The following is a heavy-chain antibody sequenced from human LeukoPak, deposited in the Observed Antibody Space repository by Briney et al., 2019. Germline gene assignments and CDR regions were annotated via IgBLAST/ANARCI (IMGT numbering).Heavy chain of an antibody. V-gene: IGHV3-11*04. D-gene: IGHD3-22*01. CDR3: ARDWRDSSGKFPNDAFDT. Sequence: GGSLRLSCAASGFTFSDNYMSWIRQAPGKGLEWVSYISSSSSIYYADSVKGRFTISRDNAKNSLYLQMNSLRAEDTAVYYCARDWRDSSGKFPNDAFDTWGQGTMVTVSS. CDR2: ISSSSSI. J-gene: IGHJ3*02. CDR1: GFTFSDNY.